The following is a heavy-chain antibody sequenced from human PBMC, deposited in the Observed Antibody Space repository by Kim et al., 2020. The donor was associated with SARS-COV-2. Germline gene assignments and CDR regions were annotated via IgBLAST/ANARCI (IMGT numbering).Heavy chain of an antibody. D-gene: IGHD4-17*01. Sequence: AESVKGRFTSARDNSKNMMYVQVNSLGPEDTAVDFCAKDARASNDYDLDLWGQGTLVTVSS. CDR3: AKDARASNDYDLDL. J-gene: IGHJ4*02. V-gene: IGHV3-23*01.